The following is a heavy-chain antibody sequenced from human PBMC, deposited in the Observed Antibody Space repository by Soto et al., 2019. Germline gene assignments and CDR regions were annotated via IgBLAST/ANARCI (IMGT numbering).Heavy chain of an antibody. V-gene: IGHV3-33*01. CDR1: GFTFSSYG. J-gene: IGHJ4*02. D-gene: IGHD6-19*01. CDR2: IWYDGSNK. Sequence: QVQLVESGGGVVQPGRSLRLSCAASGFTFSSYGMHWVRQAPGKGLEWVAVIWYDGSNKYYADSVKGRFSISRDNSKNTLYLQMNSLRAEDTAVYYCARDPSSGWPHIFDYWGQGTLVTVSS. CDR3: ARDPSSGWPHIFDY.